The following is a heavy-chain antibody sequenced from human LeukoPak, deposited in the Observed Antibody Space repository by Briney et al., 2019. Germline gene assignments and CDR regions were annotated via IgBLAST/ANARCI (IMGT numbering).Heavy chain of an antibody. CDR3: ARSLMTTVLDY. Sequence: GGSLRLSCAASGFTFSSYSMNWVRQAPGKGLEWVSSISSSSSYIYYADSVKGRFTISRDNAKNSLYLQMNGLRAEDTAVYYCARSLMTTVLDYWGQGTLVTVSS. CDR1: GFTFSSYS. J-gene: IGHJ4*02. CDR2: ISSSSSYI. V-gene: IGHV3-21*01. D-gene: IGHD4-17*01.